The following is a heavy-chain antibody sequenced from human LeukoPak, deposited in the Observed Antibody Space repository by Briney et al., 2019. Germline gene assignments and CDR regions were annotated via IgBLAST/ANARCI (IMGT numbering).Heavy chain of an antibody. CDR2: IHYSPGYT. D-gene: IGHD6-19*01. V-gene: IGHV3-23*01. CDR3: AKGYSGAWYDFDS. Sequence: GGSLRLSCAASGFTFSSFAMSWVRQAPGKGLEWVSHIHYSPGYTYYADSVRGRFTISRDNSKNTLFLQMNSLRAEDTAVYYCAKGYSGAWYDFDSWGQGTLVTVSS. CDR1: GFTFSSFA. J-gene: IGHJ4*02.